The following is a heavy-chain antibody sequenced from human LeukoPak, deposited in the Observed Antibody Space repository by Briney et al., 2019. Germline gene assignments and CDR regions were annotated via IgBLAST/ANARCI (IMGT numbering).Heavy chain of an antibody. D-gene: IGHD6-19*01. CDR3: ARGRRWLGNDY. CDR1: GVSVSTYY. Sequence: SETLSLTCTVSGVSVSTYYWSWIRQSPGRGLARVGYIFSDGTANYNPSHKRRVTISIDTSKRQLSLKLSSVTAADTAVYYCARGRRWLGNDYWGQGTLVTVSS. CDR2: IFSDGTA. V-gene: IGHV4-59*02. J-gene: IGHJ4*02.